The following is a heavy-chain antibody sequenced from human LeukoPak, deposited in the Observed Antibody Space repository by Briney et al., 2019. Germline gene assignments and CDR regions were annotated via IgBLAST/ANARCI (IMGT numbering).Heavy chain of an antibody. CDR3: MRQNRAYFFGH. V-gene: IGHV3-7*01. D-gene: IGHD3-3*01. Sequence: GGSLRLSCAASGFTFSNSWMAWGRQAPGKGLEWVANIRQDGSEKNYVDSVKGRFTISRDNAKNSLYLQMNSLRVEDTAVYFCMRQNRAYFFGHWGQGTLVTVSS. J-gene: IGHJ1*01. CDR2: IRQDGSEK. CDR1: GFTFSNSW.